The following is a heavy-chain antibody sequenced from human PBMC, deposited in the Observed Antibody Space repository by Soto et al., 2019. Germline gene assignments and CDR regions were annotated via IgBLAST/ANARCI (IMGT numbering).Heavy chain of an antibody. Sequence: QVQLQESGPGLVKPSQTLSLTCTVSGGSITSGGYYWSWTRQHPGKGLEWTGYIYYIGFTYYNPSLKSRVTVSVDTSTNQFSLKLSSVTAADTAVYYCASSVFPWGQGTLVTVSS. CDR2: IYYIGFT. V-gene: IGHV4-31*03. J-gene: IGHJ5*02. D-gene: IGHD6-19*01. CDR1: GGSITSGGYY. CDR3: ASSVFP.